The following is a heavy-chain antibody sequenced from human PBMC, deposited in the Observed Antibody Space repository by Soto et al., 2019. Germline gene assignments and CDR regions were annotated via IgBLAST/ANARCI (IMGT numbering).Heavy chain of an antibody. D-gene: IGHD6-13*01. J-gene: IGHJ4*02. V-gene: IGHV3-74*01. CDR2: IDTSGHST. CDR1: GFVFTNFW. Sequence: GGSLRLSCEASGFVFTNFWMHWVRHVPGKGLVWVARIDTSGHSTIYAESVKGRFTISRDNAKNTVSLQMNSLRVEDTGVYYCAKDSWYFDLWSQGSQVTVSS. CDR3: AKDSWYFDL.